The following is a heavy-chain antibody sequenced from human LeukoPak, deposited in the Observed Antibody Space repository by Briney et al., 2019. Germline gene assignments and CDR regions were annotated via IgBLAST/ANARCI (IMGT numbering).Heavy chain of an antibody. J-gene: IGHJ4*02. Sequence: GGSLRLSCAASGFTFDDYAMHWVRQGLGKGLEWVSGISWNSGSIAYADSVKGRFTISRDNAKKSLYLQMNSLRAEDTAVYFCARDGSGWYYFDHWGQGTLVSVSS. V-gene: IGHV3-9*01. CDR3: ARDGSGWYYFDH. CDR1: GFTFDDYA. CDR2: ISWNSGSI. D-gene: IGHD6-19*01.